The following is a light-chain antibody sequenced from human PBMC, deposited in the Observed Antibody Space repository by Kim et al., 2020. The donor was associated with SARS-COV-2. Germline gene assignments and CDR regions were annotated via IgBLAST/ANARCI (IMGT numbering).Light chain of an antibody. Sequence: GQSVTISCTVTSGDVVVFNIVSWYQQHPGQAPKLMIFDVTKRPSGVSNRFSASKSGNTASLTISGLQAEDEADYYCSSYTASSTFVFGTGTKVTVL. V-gene: IGLV2-14*04. CDR1: SGDVVVFNI. J-gene: IGLJ1*01. CDR2: DVT. CDR3: SSYTASSTFV.